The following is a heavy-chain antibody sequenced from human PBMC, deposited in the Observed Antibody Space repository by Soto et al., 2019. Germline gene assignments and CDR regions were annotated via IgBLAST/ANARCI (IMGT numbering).Heavy chain of an antibody. Sequence: ASVKVSCKASGYTFTSYDINWVRQATGQGLEWMGWMNPNSGNTGYAQKFQGRVTMTRNTSISTAYMELNSLRAEDTAVYYYARDPHYYDSSGYYYWQGFDYWGQGTLVTVSS. CDR2: MNPNSGNT. J-gene: IGHJ4*02. CDR3: ARDPHYYDSSGYYYWQGFDY. CDR1: GYTFTSYD. V-gene: IGHV1-8*01. D-gene: IGHD3-22*01.